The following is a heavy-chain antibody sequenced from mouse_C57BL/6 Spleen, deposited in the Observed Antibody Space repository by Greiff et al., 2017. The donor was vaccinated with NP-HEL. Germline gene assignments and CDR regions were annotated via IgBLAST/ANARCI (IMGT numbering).Heavy chain of an antibody. V-gene: IGHV1-80*01. J-gene: IGHJ4*01. D-gene: IGHD2-4*01. CDR3: AAGDYDDYAMDY. CDR2: IYPGDGDT. CDR1: GYAFSSYW. Sequence: VQLQQSGAELVKPGASVKISCKASGYAFSSYWMNWVKQRPGKGLEWIGQIYPGDGDTNYNGKFKGKATLTADKSSSTAYMQLSSLTSEDSAVYFCAAGDYDDYAMDYSGPETSVTVPS.